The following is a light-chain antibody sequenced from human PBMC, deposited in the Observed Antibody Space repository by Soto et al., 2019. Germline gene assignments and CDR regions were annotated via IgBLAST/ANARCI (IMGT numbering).Light chain of an antibody. J-gene: IGKJ3*01. Sequence: DIQMTQSPSTLSASVGDRVTITCRASQSISRSLAWYQQKPGKAPNLLIFDASSLEGGVPSRFSGSGFGTEFTLTITILQPADFATYYCQQYSDFLISFGPGTTVDFK. CDR1: QSISRS. CDR2: DAS. CDR3: QQYSDFLIS. V-gene: IGKV1-5*01.